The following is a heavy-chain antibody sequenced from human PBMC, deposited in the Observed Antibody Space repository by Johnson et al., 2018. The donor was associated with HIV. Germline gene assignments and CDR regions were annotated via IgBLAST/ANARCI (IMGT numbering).Heavy chain of an antibody. D-gene: IGHD1-26*01. Sequence: VQLVESGGGLVKPGGSLRLSCAASGFTFSSYGMHWVRQAPGMRLEWVAVISYDGNNKYYADSVEGRFTISRDNAKNSLYLQMNSLRAEDTAVYYCARGGVGDVFDIWGQGTMVTVSS. CDR3: ARGGVGDVFDI. V-gene: IGHV3-30*03. CDR1: GFTFSSYG. CDR2: ISYDGNNK. J-gene: IGHJ3*02.